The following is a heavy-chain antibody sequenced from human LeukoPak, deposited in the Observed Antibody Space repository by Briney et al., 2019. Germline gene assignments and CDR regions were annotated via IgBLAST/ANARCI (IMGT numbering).Heavy chain of an antibody. Sequence: SETLSLTCAVYGGSFSGYYWSWIRQPPGKGLEWIGEINHSGSANYNPSLKSRVTISVDTSKNQFSLKLSSVTAADTAVYYCARYYYDSSGPVAAFDIWGQGTMVTVSS. CDR1: GGSFSGYY. CDR3: ARYYYDSSGPVAAFDI. J-gene: IGHJ3*02. D-gene: IGHD3-22*01. CDR2: INHSGSA. V-gene: IGHV4-34*01.